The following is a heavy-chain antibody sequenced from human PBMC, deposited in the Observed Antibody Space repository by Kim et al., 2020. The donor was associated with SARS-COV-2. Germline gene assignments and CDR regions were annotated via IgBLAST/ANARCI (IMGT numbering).Heavy chain of an antibody. D-gene: IGHD1-26*01. J-gene: IGHJ4*02. CDR3: AHIASGSYYAVDFDY. V-gene: IGHV2-5*01. Sequence: PSLKSRLTITKDTSKNQVVLTMTNMDPVDTATYYCAHIASGSYYAVDFDYWGQGTLVTVSS.